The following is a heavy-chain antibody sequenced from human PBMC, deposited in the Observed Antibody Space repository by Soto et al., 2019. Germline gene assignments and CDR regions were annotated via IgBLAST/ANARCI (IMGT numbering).Heavy chain of an antibody. CDR1: GGTFSRYT. D-gene: IGHD3-22*01. CDR3: ARDGTLYDSSAYYYLY. V-gene: IGHV1-69*13. Sequence: GASVKVSCKASGGTFSRYTITWVRQAPGQGLEWMGGITPMFGTPNYAQKLQGRVTITADESTSTAYMELSSLRSEDTAMYYCARDGTLYDSSAYYYLYWGQGTLVTVSS. J-gene: IGHJ4*02. CDR2: ITPMFGTP.